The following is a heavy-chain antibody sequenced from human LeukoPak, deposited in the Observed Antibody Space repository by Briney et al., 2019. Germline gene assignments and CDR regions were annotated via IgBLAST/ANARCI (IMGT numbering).Heavy chain of an antibody. V-gene: IGHV1-2*02. D-gene: IGHD1-1*01. J-gene: IGHJ5*02. CDR3: ARALRAGTMNNIRNWFYP. Sequence: ASVKVSCKASVYTFTGYYMHWVRQAPGQGLEWMGWINPNSGGTNYAQKFQGRVTMTRDTSISTAYMELSRLRSDYTAVYYCARALRAGTMNNIRNWFYPWVQGTLVTVSS. CDR2: INPNSGGT. CDR1: VYTFTGYY.